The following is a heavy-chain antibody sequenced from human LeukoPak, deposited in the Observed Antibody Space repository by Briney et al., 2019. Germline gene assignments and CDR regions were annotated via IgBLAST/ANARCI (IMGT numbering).Heavy chain of an antibody. Sequence: GGSLRLSCAASGFTVSSNYMSWVRQAPGKGLEWVSVTYSGGSTYYADSVKGRFTISRDNSKNTLYLQMNSLRAEDTAVYYCASTIFGVVTYYYYGMDVWGQGTTVTVSS. V-gene: IGHV3-53*01. CDR2: TYSGGST. D-gene: IGHD3-3*01. CDR3: ASTIFGVVTYYYYGMDV. J-gene: IGHJ6*02. CDR1: GFTVSSNY.